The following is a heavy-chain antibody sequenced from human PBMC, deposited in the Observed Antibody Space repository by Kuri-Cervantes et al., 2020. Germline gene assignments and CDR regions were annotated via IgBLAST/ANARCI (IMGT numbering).Heavy chain of an antibody. Sequence: SCTVSGGSISSGSYYWSWIRQPAGKGLEWIGRIYTSGSTNYNPSLKSRVTISVDTSKNQFSLKLSSVTAADTAVYYCAAEAPNYYDSSGYNFDYWGQGTLVTVSS. CDR3: AAEAPNYYDSSGYNFDY. CDR1: GGSISSGSYY. D-gene: IGHD3-22*01. V-gene: IGHV4-61*02. CDR2: IYTSGST. J-gene: IGHJ4*02.